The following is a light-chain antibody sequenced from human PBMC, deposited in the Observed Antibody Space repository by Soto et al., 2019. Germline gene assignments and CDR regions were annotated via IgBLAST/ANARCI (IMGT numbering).Light chain of an antibody. CDR3: QQFGSSPLFT. CDR1: QSVSSSY. V-gene: IGKV3-20*01. J-gene: IGKJ3*01. Sequence: EIVLTQSPGTLSLSPGERATLSCRASQSVSSSYLAWYQQKPGQAPRLLIYGAASRATGIPDRFRGSGSGTDFTLTISRLEPEDVAVYYCQQFGSSPLFTFGPGTKVDVK. CDR2: GAA.